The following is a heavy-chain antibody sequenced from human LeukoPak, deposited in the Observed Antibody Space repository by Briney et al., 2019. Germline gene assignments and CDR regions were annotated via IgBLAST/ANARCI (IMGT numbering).Heavy chain of an antibody. Sequence: GRSLRLSCAASGFTFSSYGMQWVRQAPGKGLEWGAVISYDGSNKYYAASVKGRFTISRDNSKTPLYLQMNSLRAEDTAVYYCAKDSSPGGMDLWGQGTTVTVSS. CDR1: GFTFSSYG. J-gene: IGHJ6*02. V-gene: IGHV3-30*18. CDR3: AKDSSPGGMDL. CDR2: ISYDGSNK.